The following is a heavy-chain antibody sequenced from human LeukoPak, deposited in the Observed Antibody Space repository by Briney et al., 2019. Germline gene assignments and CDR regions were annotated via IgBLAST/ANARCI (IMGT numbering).Heavy chain of an antibody. J-gene: IGHJ4*02. Sequence: TSETLSLTCTVSGGSISSYYWSWIRQPPGKGLEWIGYIYYSGSTNYNPSLKSRVTISVDTSKNQFSPKLSSVTAADTAAYYCARSASGYYYVFPFDYWGQGTLVTVSS. CDR1: GGSISSYY. CDR2: IYYSGST. D-gene: IGHD3-22*01. CDR3: ARSASGYYYVFPFDY. V-gene: IGHV4-59*08.